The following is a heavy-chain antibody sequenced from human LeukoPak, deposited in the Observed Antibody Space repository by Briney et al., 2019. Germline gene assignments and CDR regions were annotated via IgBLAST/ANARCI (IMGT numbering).Heavy chain of an antibody. CDR2: ISSSGSTI. D-gene: IGHD4-17*01. Sequence: PGGSLRLSCAASGFTFSDYHMSWIRQAPGKGLEWVSYISSSGSTIYYADSVKGRFTISRDNAKNSLYLQMNSLRAEDTAVYYCARDGYYGDYAYFDYWGQGTLVTVSS. V-gene: IGHV3-11*01. CDR1: GFTFSDYH. J-gene: IGHJ4*02. CDR3: ARDGYYGDYAYFDY.